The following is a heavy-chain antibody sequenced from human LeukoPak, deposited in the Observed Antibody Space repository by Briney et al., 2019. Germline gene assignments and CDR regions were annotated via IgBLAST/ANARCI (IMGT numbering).Heavy chain of an antibody. D-gene: IGHD5-18*01. CDR3: AKDGRWIQLLFDY. CDR1: GFTVSSYA. Sequence: GGSLRLSCAASGFTVSSYAMSWVRQAPGKGLEWVSGISGGGGSTYYADSVKGRFTISRDNSKNTLYLRVDSLRAEDTAVYYCAKDGRWIQLLFDYWGQGTLVTVSS. CDR2: ISGGGGST. V-gene: IGHV3-23*01. J-gene: IGHJ4*02.